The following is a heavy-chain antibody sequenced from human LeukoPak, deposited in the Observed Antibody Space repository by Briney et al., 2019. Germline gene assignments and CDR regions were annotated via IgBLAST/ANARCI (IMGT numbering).Heavy chain of an antibody. CDR3: ARDMSDYYYMDV. Sequence: SETLSLTCTVSGGSISSYYWSWIRQPAGKGLEWIGRIYSSGSTDYNPSLKSRVTMSVDTSKNQFSLKMSSVTAADTAVYYCARDMSDYYYMDVWGKGTTVTVSS. J-gene: IGHJ6*03. CDR1: GGSISSYY. D-gene: IGHD3-10*02. V-gene: IGHV4-4*07. CDR2: IYSSGST.